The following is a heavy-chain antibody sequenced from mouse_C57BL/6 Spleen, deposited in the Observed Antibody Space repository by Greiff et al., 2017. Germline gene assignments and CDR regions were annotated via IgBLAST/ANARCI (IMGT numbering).Heavy chain of an antibody. V-gene: IGHV3-6*01. J-gene: IGHJ1*03. CDR1: GYSITSGYY. D-gene: IGHD1-1*01. Sequence: EVKLMESGPGLVKPSQSLSLTCSVTGYSITSGYYWNWIRQFPGNKLEWMGYISYDGSNNYNPSLKNRISITRDTSKNQFFLKLNSVTTEDTATYYCARNYDGSSGYFDVWGTGTTVTVSS. CDR2: ISYDGSN. CDR3: ARNYDGSSGYFDV.